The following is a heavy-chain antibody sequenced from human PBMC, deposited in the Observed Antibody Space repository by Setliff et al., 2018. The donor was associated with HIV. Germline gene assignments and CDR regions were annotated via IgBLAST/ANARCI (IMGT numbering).Heavy chain of an antibody. Sequence: SETLSLTCTVSGGSISSYYWSWIRQPAGKGPEWIGRIYTSGSTNYNPSLKSRVTMSVDTSKNQFSLKLSSVTAADTAVYYCARVPKPGYAGNWFDPWGQGTLVTVSS. CDR3: ARVPKPGYAGNWFDP. V-gene: IGHV4-4*07. CDR1: GGSISSYY. J-gene: IGHJ5*02. D-gene: IGHD5-12*01. CDR2: IYTSGST.